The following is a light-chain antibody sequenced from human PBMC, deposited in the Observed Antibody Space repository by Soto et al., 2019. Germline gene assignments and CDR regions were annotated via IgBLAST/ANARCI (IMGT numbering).Light chain of an antibody. CDR3: QKYNSAPRT. CDR1: QGINKY. V-gene: IGKV1-27*01. CDR2: AAS. Sequence: DIQMTQSPSSLSASVGDRVTITCRASQGINKYLAWYQQKPGKGPNLLIYAASTLQSGVPSRFSGSGSGTDFTLTISSLLPEDVATYYCQKYNSAPRTFGQGTKVEI. J-gene: IGKJ1*01.